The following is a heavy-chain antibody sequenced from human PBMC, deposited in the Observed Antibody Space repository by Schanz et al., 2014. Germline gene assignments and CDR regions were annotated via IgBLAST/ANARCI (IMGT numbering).Heavy chain of an antibody. CDR1: GFTVNTNY. CDR3: ARGYSNIWSPMDY. Sequence: EVLLVDSGGGLVQPGGSLRLSCAVSGFTVNTNYMSWVRQAPGKGLEWISSMYINSGSTQYADSVKGRFIISRDSSKNTLFLQMNTLRAEDTAVDYCARGYSNIWSPMDYWGQGTLVAVSS. V-gene: IGHV3-66*01. D-gene: IGHD6-13*01. J-gene: IGHJ4*02. CDR2: MYINSGST.